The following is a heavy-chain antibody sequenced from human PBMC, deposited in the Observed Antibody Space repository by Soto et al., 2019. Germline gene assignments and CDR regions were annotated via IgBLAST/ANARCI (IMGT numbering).Heavy chain of an antibody. CDR1: GFTFSNYG. D-gene: IGHD3-22*01. V-gene: IGHV3-33*01. CDR3: ARGDYYDSSGYFGYYGMDV. CDR2: IWYDGSNK. J-gene: IGHJ6*02. Sequence: GGSLRLSCATSGFTFSNYGMHWVRQAPGKGLEWVAVIWYDGSNKYYADSVKGRFTISRDNSKSTLWLQMNSLRAEDTAVYYCARGDYYDSSGYFGYYGMDVWGQGTTVTVSS.